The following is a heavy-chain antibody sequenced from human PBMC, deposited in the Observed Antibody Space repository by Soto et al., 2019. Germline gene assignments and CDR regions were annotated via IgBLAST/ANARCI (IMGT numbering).Heavy chain of an antibody. CDR1: GGSISSGGYC. V-gene: IGHV4-31*03. J-gene: IGHJ5*02. Sequence: PSETLSLTCTVSGGSISSGGYCWSWIRQHPGKGLEWIGYIYYSGSTYYKPSLKSRVTISVDTSKNQFSLKLSSVTAADTAVYYCARGGAARPNWFDPWGQGTLVTVSS. CDR3: ARGGAARPNWFDP. D-gene: IGHD6-6*01. CDR2: IYYSGST.